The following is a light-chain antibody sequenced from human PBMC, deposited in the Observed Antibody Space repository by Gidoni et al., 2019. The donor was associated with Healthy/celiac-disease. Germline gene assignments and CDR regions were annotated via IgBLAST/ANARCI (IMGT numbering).Light chain of an antibody. J-gene: IGKJ1*01. CDR3: QQSYSTLWT. CDR2: AAS. Sequence: DIQMTQSPSSLSASVGDRVTITCRASQSISSYLNWYQQKPGKAPKLLIYAASSLQSGVPSRFSGSGSGTDFTLTISSLQPEDFATYVCQQSYSTLWTFGQGTKVEIK. V-gene: IGKV1-39*01. CDR1: QSISSY.